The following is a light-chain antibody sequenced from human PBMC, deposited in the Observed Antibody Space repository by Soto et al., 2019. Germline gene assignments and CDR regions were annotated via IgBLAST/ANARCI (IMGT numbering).Light chain of an antibody. CDR1: SSNIGNNY. Sequence: QAVLRQPPSVSAAPGQKVTISCSGSSSNIGNNYVSWYQQLPGTAPKLLIYATNKRPSGIPDRFSGSKSGTSATLDITGLQTGDEADYYCGTWDSTLSVVVFGGGTKVTVL. CDR2: ATN. CDR3: GTWDSTLSVVV. V-gene: IGLV1-51*01. J-gene: IGLJ2*01.